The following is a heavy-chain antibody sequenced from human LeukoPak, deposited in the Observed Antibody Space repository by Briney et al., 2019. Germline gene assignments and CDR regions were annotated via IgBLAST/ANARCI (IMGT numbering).Heavy chain of an antibody. D-gene: IGHD5-12*01. CDR1: GFTFSSNP. CDR2: IGTSGNT. J-gene: IGHJ4*02. Sequence: GGSLRLSCAASGFTFSSNPMSWVRQAPGKGLEWVSAIGTSGNTYYTDSVKGRSTISRDNSKNTLYLQMNSLRAEDTALYYCAKKRNSGYDFDYWGQGTLVTVSS. CDR3: AKKRNSGYDFDY. V-gene: IGHV3-23*01.